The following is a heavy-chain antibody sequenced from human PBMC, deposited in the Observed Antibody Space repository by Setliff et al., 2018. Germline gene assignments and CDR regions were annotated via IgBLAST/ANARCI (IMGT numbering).Heavy chain of an antibody. CDR1: GGSFTYYY. J-gene: IGHJ4*02. V-gene: IGHV4-34*10. CDR2: INHSGTT. Sequence: SETLSLTCAASGGSFTYYYWTWIRQPPGKGLEWIGEINHSGTTNYNPSLKSRVTMSVDKSRNQFSLRLTSVTAADTAIYYCTRAYSGSHDYWGQGTLVTVSS. D-gene: IGHD1-26*01. CDR3: TRAYSGSHDY.